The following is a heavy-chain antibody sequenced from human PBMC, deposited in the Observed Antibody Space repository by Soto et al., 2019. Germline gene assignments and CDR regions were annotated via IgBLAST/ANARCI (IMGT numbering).Heavy chain of an antibody. V-gene: IGHV3-21*01. CDR1: GFTFSSYS. J-gene: IGHJ4*02. CDR3: ARDRGRYSSSWQIYYFDY. Sequence: GGSLRLSCAASGFTFSSYSMNWVRQAPGKGLEWISSISSSSSYIYYADSVKGRFTISRDNAKNSLYLQMNSLRAEDTAVYYCARDRGRYSSSWQIYYFDYWGQGTLVTVSS. CDR2: ISSSSSYI. D-gene: IGHD6-13*01.